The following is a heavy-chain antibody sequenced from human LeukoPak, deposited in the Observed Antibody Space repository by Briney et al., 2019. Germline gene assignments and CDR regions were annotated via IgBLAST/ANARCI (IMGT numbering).Heavy chain of an antibody. Sequence: GASVKVSCKASGGTFSSYAISWVRQAPGQGLEWMGGFIPIFGTANYAQKFQGRVTITADESTSTAYMELSSLRSEDTAVYYCARDGVDGSGSPYFDYWGQGTLVTVSS. CDR1: GGTFSSYA. CDR2: FIPIFGTA. D-gene: IGHD3-10*01. V-gene: IGHV1-69*13. J-gene: IGHJ4*02. CDR3: ARDGVDGSGSPYFDY.